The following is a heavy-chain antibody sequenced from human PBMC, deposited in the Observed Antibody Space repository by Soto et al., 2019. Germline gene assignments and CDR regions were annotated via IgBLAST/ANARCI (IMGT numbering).Heavy chain of an antibody. J-gene: IGHJ4*02. CDR2: INAGNGNT. CDR3: ARCEDISSGSILWFGELFVPFDY. Sequence: ASVKVSCKASGYTFTSYAMHWVRQAPGQRLEWMGWINAGNGNTKYSQKFQGRVTITRDTSASTAYMELSSLRSEDTAVYYCARCEDISSGSILWFGELFVPFDYWGQGTLVTVSS. D-gene: IGHD3-10*01. V-gene: IGHV1-3*01. CDR1: GYTFTSYA.